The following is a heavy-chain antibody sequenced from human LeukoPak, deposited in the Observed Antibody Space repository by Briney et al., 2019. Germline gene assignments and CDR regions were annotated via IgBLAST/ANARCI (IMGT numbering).Heavy chain of an antibody. Sequence: GGSLRLSCAVSGFTLSSNWMHWVRQVPGKGLEWVSRIDDVGSGTSYADAVKGRFTISRDDAKNTVYLQMNSLRAEDTAVYYCATVFDFWGQGTLVTVSS. V-gene: IGHV3-74*01. D-gene: IGHD2-21*02. CDR3: ATVFDF. J-gene: IGHJ5*01. CDR2: IDDVGSGT. CDR1: GFTLSSNW.